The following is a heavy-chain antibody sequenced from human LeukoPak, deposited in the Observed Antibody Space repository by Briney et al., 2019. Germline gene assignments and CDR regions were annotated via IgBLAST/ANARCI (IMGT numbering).Heavy chain of an antibody. V-gene: IGHV4-31*03. Sequence: NPSETLSLTCTVSGGSISSGGYYWSWIRQHPGKGLEWIGYIYYSGSTYYNPSLKSRVTISVDTSKNQFSLKLSSVTAADTAVYYCARGRNYDSSGYYYFDYWGQGTLVTVSS. J-gene: IGHJ4*02. CDR1: GGSISSGGYY. CDR3: ARGRNYDSSGYYYFDY. D-gene: IGHD3-22*01. CDR2: IYYSGST.